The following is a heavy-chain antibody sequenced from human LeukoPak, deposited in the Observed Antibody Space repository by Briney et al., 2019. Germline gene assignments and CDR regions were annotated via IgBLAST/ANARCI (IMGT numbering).Heavy chain of an antibody. D-gene: IGHD3-16*01. Sequence: SSVKVSCKASGGTFSSYAINWVRQAPGQGLEWMGGTIPIFGTANYAQKFQGRVTMTRNTSISTAYMELSSLRSEDTAVYYCARGPSGGGSSNNYFDYWGQETLVTVSS. CDR3: ARGPSGGGSSNNYFDY. CDR2: TIPIFGTA. V-gene: IGHV1-69*05. J-gene: IGHJ4*02. CDR1: GGTFSSYA.